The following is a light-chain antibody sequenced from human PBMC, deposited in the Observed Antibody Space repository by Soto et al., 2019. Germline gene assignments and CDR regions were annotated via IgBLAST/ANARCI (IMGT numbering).Light chain of an antibody. J-gene: IGKJ1*01. CDR3: QKYNSAPWT. V-gene: IGKV1-27*01. CDR2: AAS. Sequence: DIPMTQSPSSLSASVGDRVTITCRASQGISIYLAWYQQKPGKVPKLLIYAASTLQSGVPSRFSGSGSGTDFTLTISSLQPEDVAPYYCQKYNSAPWTFGQGTKAEIK. CDR1: QGISIY.